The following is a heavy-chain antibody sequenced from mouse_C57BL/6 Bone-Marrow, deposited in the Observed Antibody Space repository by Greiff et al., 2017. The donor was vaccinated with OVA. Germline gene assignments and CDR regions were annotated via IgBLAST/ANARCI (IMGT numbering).Heavy chain of an antibody. J-gene: IGHJ1*03. CDR3: ARGYYGSSWYFDV. CDR1: GYTFPGYW. CDR2: IIPGRGKT. V-gene: IGHV1-55*01. Sequence: QVQLQQPGAELVKPGASVKMSCRASGYTFPGYWITGVKRRPGQGLGGIGDIIPGRGKTNYSEKIKSKATLTVDPSSSTAYMQLSSLTSEDSAVYYCARGYYGSSWYFDVWGTGTTVTVSS. D-gene: IGHD1-1*01.